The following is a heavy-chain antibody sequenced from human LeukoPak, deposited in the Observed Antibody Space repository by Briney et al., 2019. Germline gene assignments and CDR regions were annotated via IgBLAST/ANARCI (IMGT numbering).Heavy chain of an antibody. V-gene: IGHV4-38-2*01. Sequence: SETLSLTCAVSGYSISSGYYWGWIRQHPGKGLEWIGSIYHSGSTYYNPSLKSRVTISVDTSKNQFSLKLSSVTAADTAVYYCARGGYSYGYDYYYYMDVWGKGTTVTVSS. CDR2: IYHSGST. D-gene: IGHD5-18*01. CDR3: ARGGYSYGYDYYYYMDV. J-gene: IGHJ6*03. CDR1: GYSISSGYY.